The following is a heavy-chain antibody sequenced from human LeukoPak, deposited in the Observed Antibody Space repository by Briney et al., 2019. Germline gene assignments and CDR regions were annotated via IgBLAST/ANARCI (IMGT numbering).Heavy chain of an antibody. J-gene: IGHJ4*02. CDR1: GGSIISYY. V-gene: IGHV4-59*01. CDR3: ARVHPDGYSAY. CDR2: IHYSGST. D-gene: IGHD5-24*01. Sequence: PSETLSLTCTVSGGSIISYYWSWIRPPPGKGLEWIGYIHYSGSTKYNPSLKSRVTISVDTSNNHFSLKLSSVTAADTAVYFCARVHPDGYSAYWGQGILVTVSS.